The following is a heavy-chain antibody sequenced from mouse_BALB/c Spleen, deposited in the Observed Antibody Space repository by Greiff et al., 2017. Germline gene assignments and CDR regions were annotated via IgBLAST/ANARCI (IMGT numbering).Heavy chain of an antibody. D-gene: IGHD2-1*01. CDR2: INSNGGST. Sequence: EVKLVESGGGLVQPGGSLKLSCAASGFTFSSYGMSWVRQTPDKRLELVATINSNGGSTYYPDSVKGRFTISRDNAKNTLYLQMSSLKSEDTAMYYCARAGGNYGWYFDVWGAGTTVTVSS. CDR3: ARAGGNYGWYFDV. CDR1: GFTFSSYG. V-gene: IGHV5-6-3*01. J-gene: IGHJ1*01.